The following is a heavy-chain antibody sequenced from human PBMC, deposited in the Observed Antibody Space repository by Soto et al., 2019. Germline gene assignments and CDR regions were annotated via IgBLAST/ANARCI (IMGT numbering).Heavy chain of an antibody. D-gene: IGHD6-13*01. CDR3: ARRQIPPPTRGAANARGAMDV. V-gene: IGHV3-33*01. J-gene: IGHJ6*02. CDR1: GFTFNSYG. CDR2: IWNDGSNS. Sequence: QVQLVESGGGVVQPGRSLRLSCAASGFTFNSYGMHWVRQAPGKGLEWLAVIWNDGSNSSYANSVKGRFTISRDNSKNTLYLQMSSLRAEDTGVYYCARRQIPPPTRGAANARGAMDVWGQGTTVTVSS.